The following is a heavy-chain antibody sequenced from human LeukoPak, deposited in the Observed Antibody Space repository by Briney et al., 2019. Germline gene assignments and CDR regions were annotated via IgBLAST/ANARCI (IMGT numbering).Heavy chain of an antibody. J-gene: IGHJ6*02. CDR3: ARGGLRYFDWLPSMDV. V-gene: IGHV4-34*01. CDR1: GGSFSGYY. CDR2: INHSGST. D-gene: IGHD3-9*01. Sequence: SETLSLTCAVYGGSFSGYYWSWIRQPPGKGLERIGEINHSGSTNYNPSLKSRVTISVDTSKNQFSLKLSSVTAADTAVYYCARGGLRYFDWLPSMDVWGQGTTVTVSS.